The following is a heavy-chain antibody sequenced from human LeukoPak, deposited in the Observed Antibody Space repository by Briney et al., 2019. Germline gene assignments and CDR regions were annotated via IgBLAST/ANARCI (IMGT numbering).Heavy chain of an antibody. CDR3: ARGYCGSGSYLIFGY. D-gene: IGHD3-10*01. V-gene: IGHV4-34*01. CDR2: INHSGST. J-gene: IGHJ4*02. CDR1: GGSFSGYY. Sequence: SETLSLTCAVYGGSFSGYYWSWIRQPPGKGLEWIGEINHSGSTNYNPSLKSRVTISVDTSKNQFSLKLSSVTAADTAVYYCARGYCGSGSYLIFGYWGQGTLVTVSS.